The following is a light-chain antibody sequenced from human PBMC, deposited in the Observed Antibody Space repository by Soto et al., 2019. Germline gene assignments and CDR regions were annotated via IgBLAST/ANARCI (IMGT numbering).Light chain of an antibody. V-gene: IGLV4-69*02. CDR1: SGHSSYA. Sequence: QPVRTQSPSASASLGASVKLTCTLSSGHSSYAIAWHQQQPDKGPRYLMKLNSDGSHSKGDGIPDRFSGSSSGAERYLTISSLQSDDEADYYCQTWGTGIHVFGGGTKLTVL. CDR2: LNSDGSH. J-gene: IGLJ3*02. CDR3: QTWGTGIHV.